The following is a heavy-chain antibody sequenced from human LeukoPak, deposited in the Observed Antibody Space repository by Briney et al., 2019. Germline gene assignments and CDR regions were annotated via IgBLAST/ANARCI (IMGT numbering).Heavy chain of an antibody. CDR2: ISTTGST. D-gene: IGHD5-24*01. V-gene: IGHV4-4*07. CDR3: ARETQRDGSFDS. J-gene: IGHJ4*02. CDR1: GGSFSGYY. Sequence: SETLSLTCAVYGGSFSGYYWSWIRQPPGKGLEWIGRISTTGSTTYNPSLKSRVTMSVDTSQNHFSLNLSSVTAADTAVYFCARETQRDGSFDSWGQGSRVTVSS.